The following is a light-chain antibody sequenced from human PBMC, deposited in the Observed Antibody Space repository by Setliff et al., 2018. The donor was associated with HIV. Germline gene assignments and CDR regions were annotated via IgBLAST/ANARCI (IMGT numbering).Light chain of an antibody. V-gene: IGLV2-14*01. CDR3: SSYTSSSTYV. CDR2: EVS. CDR1: SSDVGGYKS. J-gene: IGLJ1*01. Sequence: QSALAQPASVSGSPGQSITISCTGTSSDVGGYKSVSWYQQHPGKAPKLVIYEVSNRPSGVSNRFSGSKSGNTASLTISGLQAEDEADYYCSSYTSSSTYVFGTGTKVTVL.